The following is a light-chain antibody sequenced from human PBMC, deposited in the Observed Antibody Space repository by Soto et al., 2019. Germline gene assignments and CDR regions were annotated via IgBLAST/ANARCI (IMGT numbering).Light chain of an antibody. CDR2: WAS. Sequence: DMVMTQSPDSLAVSLGERATINCKCSQSVLYSSNNKNYLAWYQQKPGQPPKLLIYWASTRESGVPDRFSGSGSGTDFTLTISSLQAEDVAVYYCQQYYSTPQTFGQGTKVEIK. J-gene: IGKJ1*01. CDR1: QSVLYSSNNKNY. V-gene: IGKV4-1*01. CDR3: QQYYSTPQT.